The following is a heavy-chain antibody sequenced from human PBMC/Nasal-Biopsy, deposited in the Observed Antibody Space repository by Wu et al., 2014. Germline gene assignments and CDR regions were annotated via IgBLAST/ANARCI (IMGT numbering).Heavy chain of an antibody. CDR2: IYYSGST. J-gene: IGHJ2*01. CDR3: ARDNPPSSVTTGWFFDL. V-gene: IGHV4-4*02. Sequence: TLSLTCAVSGASISSSNWWTWVRQPPGKGLEWIGTIYYSGSTHYNPSLESRITISVDTSNNQFSLKVNSVTAADTAVYYCARDNPPSSVTTGWFFDLWGRGTLVTVSS. D-gene: IGHD4-17*01. CDR1: GASISSSNW.